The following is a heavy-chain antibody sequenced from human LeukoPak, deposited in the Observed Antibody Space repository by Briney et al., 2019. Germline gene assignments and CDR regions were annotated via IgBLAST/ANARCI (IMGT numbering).Heavy chain of an antibody. V-gene: IGHV3-23*01. CDR1: GFTFSSCA. Sequence: GSLRLSCAASGFTFSSCAMSWVRQAPGKGLEWVSAISGSGDRTHYADSVQGRFTISRDNSKNTLYLQMNSLRAEDTAVYYCAKDPTDFDSSGQTYFDYWGQGTLVTVSS. CDR2: ISGSGDRT. CDR3: AKDPTDFDSSGQTYFDY. D-gene: IGHD3-22*01. J-gene: IGHJ4*02.